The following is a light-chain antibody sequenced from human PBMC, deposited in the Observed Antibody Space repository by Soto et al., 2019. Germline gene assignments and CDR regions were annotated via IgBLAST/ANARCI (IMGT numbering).Light chain of an antibody. CDR1: QSISSW. J-gene: IGKJ1*01. Sequence: DIQMTQSPSTLSASVGDRVTITCRASQSISSWLAWYQQKPGKAPKLLIYDASSLESGVPSRFSGSGSGPEFTLTISSLQPDDFATYYCQQYKSYPWTFDQGTKVEIK. V-gene: IGKV1-5*01. CDR2: DAS. CDR3: QQYKSYPWT.